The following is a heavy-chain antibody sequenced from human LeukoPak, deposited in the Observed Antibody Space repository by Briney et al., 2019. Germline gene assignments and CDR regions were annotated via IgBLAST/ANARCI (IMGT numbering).Heavy chain of an antibody. J-gene: IGHJ4*02. D-gene: IGHD3-22*01. CDR3: AKDRMIVGVITLTG. CDR1: GFTFSSYA. V-gene: IGHV3-23*01. Sequence: GGSLRLSCAASGFTFSSYAMSWVRQAPGKGLEWVSTISGSGGSTYYADSVKGRFTISRDNSKNTLYLQMNSLRAEDTAVYYCAKDRMIVGVITLTGWGQGTLVTVSS. CDR2: ISGSGGST.